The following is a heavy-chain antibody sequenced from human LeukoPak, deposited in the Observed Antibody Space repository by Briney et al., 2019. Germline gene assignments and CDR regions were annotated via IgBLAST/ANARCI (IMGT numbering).Heavy chain of an antibody. D-gene: IGHD3-10*01. CDR1: GYTFTSYG. Sequence: ASVKVSCKASGYTFTSYGISWVRQAPGQGLEWMGWISAYNGNTNYAQKPQGRVTMTTDTSTSTAYMELRSLRSDDTAVYYCAGRGSGSYYNGIYYYYGMDVWGQGTTVTVSS. J-gene: IGHJ6*02. CDR2: ISAYNGNT. V-gene: IGHV1-18*01. CDR3: AGRGSGSYYNGIYYYYGMDV.